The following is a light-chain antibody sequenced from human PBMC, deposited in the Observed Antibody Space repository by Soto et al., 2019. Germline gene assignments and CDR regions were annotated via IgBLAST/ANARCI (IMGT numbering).Light chain of an antibody. CDR1: QDISSY. V-gene: IGKV1-9*01. Sequence: IQLTQSPSSLSASIGDRVTITCRASQDISSYLAWYQQKPGKAPTLLIYAASTLQSGIPSRFSGSGSGTDFTLTISSLQPEDFATYYCQQLNVYPLTFGPGTKVDIK. CDR3: QQLNVYPLT. J-gene: IGKJ3*01. CDR2: AAS.